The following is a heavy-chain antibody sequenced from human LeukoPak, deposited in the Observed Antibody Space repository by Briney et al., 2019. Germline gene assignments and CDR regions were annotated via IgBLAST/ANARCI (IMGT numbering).Heavy chain of an antibody. CDR1: GYTFTGYY. D-gene: IGHD6-6*01. J-gene: IGHJ5*02. Sequence: ASVKVSCKASGYTFTGYYMHWVRQAPGQGLEWMGWINPNSGGTNYAQKFQGRVTMTRDTSISTAYMELSRLRSDDTAVYYCAREPLIAARPGVWFDPWGQGTLVTVSS. V-gene: IGHV1-2*02. CDR3: AREPLIAARPGVWFDP. CDR2: INPNSGGT.